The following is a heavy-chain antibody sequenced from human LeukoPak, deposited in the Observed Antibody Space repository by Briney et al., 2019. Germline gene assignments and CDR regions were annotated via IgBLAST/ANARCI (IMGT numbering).Heavy chain of an antibody. CDR3: ARDRYGDPPDY. D-gene: IGHD4-17*01. CDR1: GGSFNNYY. J-gene: IGHJ4*02. CDR2: IYYSGST. V-gene: IGHV4-59*01. Sequence: SETLSLTCAVYGGSFNNYYWSWIRQPPGKGLEWIGYIYYSGSTNYNPSLKSRVTISVDTSKNQFSLKLSSVTAADMAVYYCARDRYGDPPDYWGQGTLVTVSS.